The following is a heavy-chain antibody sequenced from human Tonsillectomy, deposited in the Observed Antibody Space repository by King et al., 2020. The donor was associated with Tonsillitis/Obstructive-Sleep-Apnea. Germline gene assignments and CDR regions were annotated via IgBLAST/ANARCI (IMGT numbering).Heavy chain of an antibody. CDR1: GFTFGDYT. CDR2: IRNKAYGGTT. CDR3: QSHDTYYFDY. V-gene: IGHV3-49*04. D-gene: IGHD1-1*01. Sequence: VQLVESGGGLVQPGRSLRLSCTASGFTFGDYTMTWVRQAPGKGLEWVGFIRNKAYGGTTEYAASVKGRFTISRDDSKNVAYLQMNSLKTEDKAVYYCQSHDTYYFDYWGQGPLVTVSS. J-gene: IGHJ4*02.